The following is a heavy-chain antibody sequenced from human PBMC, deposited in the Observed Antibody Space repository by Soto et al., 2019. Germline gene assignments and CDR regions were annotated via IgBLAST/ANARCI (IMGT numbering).Heavy chain of an antibody. CDR3: ARPKGIAPATLYFDL. D-gene: IGHD6-13*01. J-gene: IGHJ2*01. CDR2: VYHSGKT. Sequence: QVQLQESGPGLVKPSETLSLTCTVSGDYISSHYWSWIRQPPGKGLEWIGYVYHSGKTDSNPSLKSRVTISMYTSKNQISLCLTSVTAADAAVYYCARPKGIAPATLYFDLWGRGTLVTVSS. V-gene: IGHV4-59*08. CDR1: GDYISSHY.